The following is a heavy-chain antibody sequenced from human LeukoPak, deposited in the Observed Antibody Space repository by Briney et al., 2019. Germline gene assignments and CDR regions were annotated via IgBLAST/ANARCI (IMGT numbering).Heavy chain of an antibody. CDR2: IIPILGIA. CDR3: ARWDYVRLYYGMDV. V-gene: IGHV1-69*04. J-gene: IGHJ6*02. CDR1: GGTFSSYA. D-gene: IGHD3-10*02. Sequence: SVKVSCKASGGTFSSYAISWVRQAPGQGLEWMGRIIPILGIANYAQKFQGRVTITADKSTSTAYMELSSLRSGDTAVYYCARWDYVRLYYGMDVWGQGTTVTVSS.